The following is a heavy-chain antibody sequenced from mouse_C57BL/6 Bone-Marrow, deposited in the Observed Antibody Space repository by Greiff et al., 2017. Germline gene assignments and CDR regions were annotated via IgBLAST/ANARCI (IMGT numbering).Heavy chain of an antibody. D-gene: IGHD2-1*01. V-gene: IGHV2-6*01. Sequence: DQLQQSGPGLVAPSQSLSITCTFSGSSLTSYGVDWVRQSPGKGLEWLGLIWGVGSTNYNSALKSRLSISKDNSKSQVLLNMNSLKTDDTAMYYCASLLPQGAYWGQWTLVSGSA. CDR2: IWGVGST. CDR1: GSSLTSYG. CDR3: ASLLPQGAY. J-gene: IGHJ3*01.